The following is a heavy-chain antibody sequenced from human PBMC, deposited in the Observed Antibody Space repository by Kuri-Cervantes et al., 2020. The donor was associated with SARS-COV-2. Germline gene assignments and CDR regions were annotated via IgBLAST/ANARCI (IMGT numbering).Heavy chain of an antibody. CDR2: ISAYNGNT. V-gene: IGHV1-18*01. J-gene: IGHJ4*02. Sequence: ASVKVSCKASGYRFTYYGLSWVRLAPGQGLEWMGWISAYNGNTNYAQKLQGRVTMTTDTSTSTAYMELRSLRSDDTAVYYCARGSRSYGSLSYWGQGTLVTVSS. D-gene: IGHD1-26*01. CDR3: ARGSRSYGSLSY. CDR1: GYRFTYYG.